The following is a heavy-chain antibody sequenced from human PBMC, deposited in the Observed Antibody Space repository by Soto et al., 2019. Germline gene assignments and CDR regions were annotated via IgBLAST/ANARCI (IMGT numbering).Heavy chain of an antibody. J-gene: IGHJ4*02. CDR2: ISDDGTKK. D-gene: IGHD6-19*01. CDR1: GFTFSNYG. V-gene: IGHV3-30*18. CDR3: AKKGTYNTGWYHYYDS. Sequence: LGGSLRLACAASGFTFSNYGMHWVRNAPGKGLEWVSLISDDGTKKYYADSVKSRFTISRDNSKNTLSVHMNSLTEDDTAVYYCAKKGTYNTGWYHYYDSWGQGTLVTVSS.